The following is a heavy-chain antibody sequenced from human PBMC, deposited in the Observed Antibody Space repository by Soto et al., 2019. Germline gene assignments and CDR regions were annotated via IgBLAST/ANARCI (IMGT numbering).Heavy chain of an antibody. CDR1: GFTFGDYA. CDR3: TRASSLDFDF. V-gene: IGHV3-49*04. CDR2: IRRNAYGGTT. Sequence: PGGSLRLSCTTSGFTFGDYALSWVRQAPGKGLEWVGFIRRNAYGGTTDYAASVKGRFTISRDDTKSIAYLQMNSLRTEDTALDYCTRASSLDFDFWGQGTLVTVSS. D-gene: IGHD3-16*01. J-gene: IGHJ4*02.